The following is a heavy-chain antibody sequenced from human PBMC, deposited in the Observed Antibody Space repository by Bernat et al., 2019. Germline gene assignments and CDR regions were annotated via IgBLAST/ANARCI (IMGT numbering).Heavy chain of an antibody. CDR1: GFTFSSYG. V-gene: IGHV3-30*18. Sequence: QVQLVESGGGVVQPGRSLRLSCAASGFTFSSYGMHWVRQAPGKGLEWVAVITYDGSNKYYADSVKGRFTISRDNSKNTLYLQMNSLSAEDTAVYYCAEEGWRRAAAIDYWGQGTLVTVSS. CDR3: AEEGWRRAAAIDY. J-gene: IGHJ4*02. D-gene: IGHD2-15*01. CDR2: ITYDGSNK.